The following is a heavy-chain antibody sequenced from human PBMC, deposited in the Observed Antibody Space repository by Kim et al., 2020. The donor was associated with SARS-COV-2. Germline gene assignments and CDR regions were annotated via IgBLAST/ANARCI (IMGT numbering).Heavy chain of an antibody. V-gene: IGHV1-69*13. D-gene: IGHD2-2*02. J-gene: IGHJ6*02. CDR2: IIPIFGTA. CDR1: GGTFSSYA. CDR3: ARVKGYCSSTSCYKPSYYYGMDV. Sequence: SVKVSCKASGGTFSSYAISWVRQAPGQGLEWMGWIIPIFGTANYAQKFQGRVTITADESTSTAYMELSSLRSEDTAVYYCARVKGYCSSTSCYKPSYYYGMDVWGQGTTVTVSS.